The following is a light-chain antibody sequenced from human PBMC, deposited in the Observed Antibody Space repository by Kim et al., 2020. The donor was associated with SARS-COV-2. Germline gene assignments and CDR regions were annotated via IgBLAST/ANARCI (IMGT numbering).Light chain of an antibody. Sequence: QPVLTQPPSASASLGASVTLTCTLSSGYSNYKVDWYQQRPGKGPRFVMRVGTGGIVGSKGDGIPDRFSVLGSGLNRYLTIKNIQEEDESDYHCGADHGSGSNFVRVFGTGTKVT. CDR2: VGTGGIVG. J-gene: IGLJ1*01. CDR3: GADHGSGSNFVRV. V-gene: IGLV9-49*01. CDR1: SGYSNYK.